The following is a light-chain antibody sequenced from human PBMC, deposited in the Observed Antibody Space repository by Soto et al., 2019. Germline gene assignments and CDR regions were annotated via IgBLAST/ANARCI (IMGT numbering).Light chain of an antibody. Sequence: EIVLTQSPGTLSLSPGERATLSCRASQSVSSSYLAWYQQKPGQAPRLLIYGASSRTTGIPDRFSGSRSWTDFTLTISSLEPEDFAVYYCQQYGSSLFGPGTKVDIK. CDR3: QQYGSSL. V-gene: IGKV3-20*01. CDR2: GAS. CDR1: QSVSSSY. J-gene: IGKJ3*01.